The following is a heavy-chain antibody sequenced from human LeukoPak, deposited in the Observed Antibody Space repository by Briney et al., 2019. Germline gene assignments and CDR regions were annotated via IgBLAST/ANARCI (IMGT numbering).Heavy chain of an antibody. CDR1: GGTFSSYA. CDR2: IIPILGIA. D-gene: IGHD3-22*01. Sequence: GASVKVSCKASGGTFSSYAISWVRQAPGQGLEWMGRIIPILGIANYAQKFQGRVTITADKSTSTAYMELSSLRSEDTAVYYCARDLYGSSGYYHEADYWGQGTLVTVSS. V-gene: IGHV1-69*04. CDR3: ARDLYGSSGYYHEADY. J-gene: IGHJ4*02.